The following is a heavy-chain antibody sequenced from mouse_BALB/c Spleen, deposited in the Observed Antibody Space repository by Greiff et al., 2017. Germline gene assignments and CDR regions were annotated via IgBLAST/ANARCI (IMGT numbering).Heavy chain of an antibody. Sequence: VQLQQSGPGLVAPSQSLSITCTVSGFSLTSYGVHWVRQPPGKGLEWLGVIWAGGSTNYNSALMSRLSISKDNSKSQVFLKMNSLQTDDTAMYYCARAPPRDYYAMDYWGQGTSVTVSS. CDR2: IWAGGST. CDR3: ARAPPRDYYAMDY. J-gene: IGHJ4*01. V-gene: IGHV2-9*02. CDR1: GFSLTSYG.